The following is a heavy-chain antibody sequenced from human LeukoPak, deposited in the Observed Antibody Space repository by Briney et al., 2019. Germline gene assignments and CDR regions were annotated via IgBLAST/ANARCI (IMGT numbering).Heavy chain of an antibody. CDR1: GYSFTSYW. V-gene: IGHV5-51*01. Sequence: GESLKISCKGSGYSFTSYWIGWVRQMPGKGLEWMGIIYPGASDTRYSPSFQGQVTISADKSISTAYLQWSSLKASDTAMYYCARHLSPYYYGSGAGDWFDPWGQGTLVTVSS. CDR2: IYPGASDT. J-gene: IGHJ5*02. D-gene: IGHD3-10*01. CDR3: ARHLSPYYYGSGAGDWFDP.